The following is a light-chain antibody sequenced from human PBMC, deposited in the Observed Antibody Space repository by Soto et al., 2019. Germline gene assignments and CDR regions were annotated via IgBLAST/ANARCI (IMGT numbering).Light chain of an antibody. V-gene: IGLV2-14*04. Sequence: SSISCTGTSSDVGGYNYVSWYQQHPGKAPKLMIYDVSNRPSGVSNRFSGSKSGNTASLTISGLQAEDEADYYCSSYTSSSTPYVFGTGTKVTVL. CDR2: DVS. CDR3: SSYTSSSTPYV. CDR1: SSDVGGYNY. J-gene: IGLJ1*01.